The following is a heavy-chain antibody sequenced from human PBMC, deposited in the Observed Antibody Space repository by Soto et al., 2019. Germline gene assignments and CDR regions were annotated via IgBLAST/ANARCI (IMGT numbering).Heavy chain of an antibody. J-gene: IGHJ5*02. CDR1: GGSFSGYY. D-gene: IGHD2-8*01. CDR3: ARGLKTYCTNGVCYTGYNWFDP. CDR2: INHSGST. Sequence: PSETLSLTCAVYGGSFSGYYWSWIRQPPGRGLEWIGEINHSGSTNYNPSLKSRVTISVDTSKNQFSLKLSSVTAADTAVYYCARGLKTYCTNGVCYTGYNWFDPWGQGTLVTVSS. V-gene: IGHV4-34*01.